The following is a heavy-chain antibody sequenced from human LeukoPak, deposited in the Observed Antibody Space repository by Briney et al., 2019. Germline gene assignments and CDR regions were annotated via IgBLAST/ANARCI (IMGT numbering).Heavy chain of an antibody. J-gene: IGHJ1*01. CDR1: GVSISSYY. V-gene: IGHV4-59*01. CDR3: ARAPGGNAGNFQL. D-gene: IGHD4-23*01. Sequence: SETLSLTCTVSGVSISSYYWSWIRQPPGKGLEWIGYIYYSGSTNYNPSLKSRVTISVDTSKNHFSLKLSSVTAADTAVYYCARAPGGNAGNFQLWGQGTLVTVSS. CDR2: IYYSGST.